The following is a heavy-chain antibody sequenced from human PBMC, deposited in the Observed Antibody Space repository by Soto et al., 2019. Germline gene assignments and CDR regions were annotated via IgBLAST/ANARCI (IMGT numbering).Heavy chain of an antibody. D-gene: IGHD1-7*01. CDR1: DDSISSYY. CDR2: IYDSGTT. J-gene: IGHJ3*02. V-gene: IGHV4-59*01. Sequence: QVQLQESGPGLVKPSETLSLTCTVSDDSISSYYWSCIRQPPGKGLELIGYIYDSGTTDYKLSLKSRVNISLDTSKNQFSLKLRSVTAADTAVYYCARGLTNNNRNYAFAIWGKGTMVTVSS. CDR3: ARGLTNNNRNYAFAI.